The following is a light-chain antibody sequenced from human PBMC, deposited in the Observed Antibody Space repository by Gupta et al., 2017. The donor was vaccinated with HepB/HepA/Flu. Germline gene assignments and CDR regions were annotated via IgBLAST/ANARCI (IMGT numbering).Light chain of an antibody. V-gene: IGLV2-11*01. CDR2: DVT. CDR1: SSDVGNYNY. Sequence: QSALTQPRSVSAPPVQPVTISCTGTSSDVGNYNYVSWYQQHPGKAPNFLIYDVTKRPSGVPDRFSGSKSGNTTSLTISGLQAEDEADYYCCSYAGRYTWVFGGGTKLTVL. J-gene: IGLJ3*02. CDR3: CSYAGRYTWV.